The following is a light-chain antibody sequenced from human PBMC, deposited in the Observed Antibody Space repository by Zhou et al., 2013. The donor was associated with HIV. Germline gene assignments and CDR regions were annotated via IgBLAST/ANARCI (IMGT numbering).Light chain of an antibody. J-gene: IGKJ2*01. CDR3: MQVLQTPYT. V-gene: IGKV2-28*01. CDR1: QSLLQSNGYNY. Sequence: DIVMTQSPLSLPVTPGEPASISCRSSQSLLQSNGYNYLGWYLQKPGQSPQLLIYLGSNRASGVPDRFSGSGSGTDFTLRINRVEAEDVGIYYCMQVLQTPYTFGPGT. CDR2: LGS.